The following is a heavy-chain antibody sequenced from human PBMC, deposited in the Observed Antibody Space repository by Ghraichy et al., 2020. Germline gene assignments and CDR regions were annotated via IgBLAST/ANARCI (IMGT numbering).Heavy chain of an antibody. CDR2: IYYSGST. CDR3: ARDIGLGTDYYYGMDV. Sequence: SETLSLTCTVSGGSISSYYWSWIRQPPGKGLEWIGYIYYSGSTNYNPSLKSRVTISVDTSKNQFSLKLSSVTAADTAVYYCARDIGLGTDYYYGMDVWGQGATVTVSS. J-gene: IGHJ6*02. CDR1: GGSISSYY. D-gene: IGHD1-26*01. V-gene: IGHV4-59*01.